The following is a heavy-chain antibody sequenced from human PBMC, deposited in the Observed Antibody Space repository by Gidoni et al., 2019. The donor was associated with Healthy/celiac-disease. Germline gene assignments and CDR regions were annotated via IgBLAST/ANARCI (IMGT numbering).Heavy chain of an antibody. J-gene: IGHJ4*02. V-gene: IGHV1-46*01. D-gene: IGHD4-17*01. Sequence: QVQLVQSGAEVKKPGASVKVSCQASGYTFTSYYMHWVRQAPGQGLEWMGIINPSGGSTSYAQKFQGRVTMTRDTSTSTVYMELSSLRSEDTAVYYCARVHGDENFDYWGQGTLVTVSS. CDR1: GYTFTSYY. CDR2: INPSGGST. CDR3: ARVHGDENFDY.